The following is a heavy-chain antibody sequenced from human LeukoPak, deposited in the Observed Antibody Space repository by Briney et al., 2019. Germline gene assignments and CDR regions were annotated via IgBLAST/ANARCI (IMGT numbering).Heavy chain of an antibody. Sequence: PSETLSLTCTVSGGSTSSYYWSWIRQPPGKGLEWLGYISYSGSANYNPSLKSRVTIPVDTSKNQFSLKMSSVTAADTAVYYCARRFSHYYDSSGHVFPFWYFDLWAVAPWSLSPQ. V-gene: IGHV4-59*08. CDR1: GGSTSSYY. J-gene: IGHJ2*01. CDR3: ARRFSHYYDSSGHVFPFWYFDL. D-gene: IGHD3-22*01. CDR2: ISYSGSA.